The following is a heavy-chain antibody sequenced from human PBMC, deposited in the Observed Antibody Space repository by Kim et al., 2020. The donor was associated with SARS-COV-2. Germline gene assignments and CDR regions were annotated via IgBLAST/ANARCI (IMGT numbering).Heavy chain of an antibody. Sequence: GGSLRLSCAASGFTFSSYAMSWVRQAPGKGLEWVSAISGSGGSTYYADSVKGRFTISRDNSKNTLYLQMNSLRAEDTAVYYCAKACITMIVVADAFDIWGQGTMVTVSS. V-gene: IGHV3-23*01. D-gene: IGHD3-22*01. J-gene: IGHJ3*02. CDR3: AKACITMIVVADAFDI. CDR1: GFTFSSYA. CDR2: ISGSGGST.